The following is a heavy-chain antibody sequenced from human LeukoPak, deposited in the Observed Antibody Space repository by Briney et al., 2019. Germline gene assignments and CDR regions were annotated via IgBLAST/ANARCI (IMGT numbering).Heavy chain of an antibody. D-gene: IGHD3-16*02. CDR1: GFTFSSYS. CDR3: AKGYHGDYFDY. Sequence: PGGSLRLSCAASGFTFSSYSMNWVRQAPGKGLEWVSSISSSSSYIYYADSVKGRFTISRDNSKNTLYVQMNSLRAEDTAVYYCAKGYHGDYFDYWGQGTLVTVSS. V-gene: IGHV3-21*04. CDR2: ISSSSSYI. J-gene: IGHJ4*02.